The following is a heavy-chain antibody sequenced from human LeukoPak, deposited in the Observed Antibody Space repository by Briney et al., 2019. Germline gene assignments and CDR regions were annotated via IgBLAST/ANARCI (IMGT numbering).Heavy chain of an antibody. Sequence: KPGGSLRLSCAASGFTFSDYYMSWIRQAPGKGLEWVSYISGSGSTIYYADSVKGQFTVSRDNAMNSLYLQMNSLRGEDTAVYYCASYYYDSSGYRNYWGQGTLVTVSS. CDR3: ASYYYDSSGYRNY. CDR2: ISGSGSTI. V-gene: IGHV3-11*04. J-gene: IGHJ4*02. CDR1: GFTFSDYY. D-gene: IGHD3-22*01.